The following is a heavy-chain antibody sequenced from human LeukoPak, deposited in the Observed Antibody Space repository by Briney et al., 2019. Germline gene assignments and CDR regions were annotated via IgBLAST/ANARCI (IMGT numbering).Heavy chain of an antibody. CDR2: IKQDGSKK. CDR3: AVEGY. CDR1: GFTISTYW. J-gene: IGHJ4*02. V-gene: IGHV3-7*01. Sequence: PGGSLRLSCAVSGFTISTYWMNWIRQAPGKGPEWVANIKQDGSKKNYLDSVKGRCTISRDNAKNSLYLQMDSLRAEDTAVYYCAVEGYWGQGTLVSVSS.